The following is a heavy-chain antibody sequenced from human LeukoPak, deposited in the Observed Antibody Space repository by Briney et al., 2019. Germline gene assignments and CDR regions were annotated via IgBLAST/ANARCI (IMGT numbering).Heavy chain of an antibody. CDR3: TTDRYGDYGFDY. D-gene: IGHD4-17*01. CDR2: IKSKTDGGTT. J-gene: IGHJ4*02. Sequence: GGSLRLSCAASGFTFSNAWMSWVRQAPGKGLEWVGRIKSKTDGGTTDYAAPVKGRFTISRDDSKNTLYLQMNSLKTEDIAVYYCTTDRYGDYGFDYWGQGTLVTVSS. V-gene: IGHV3-15*01. CDR1: GFTFSNAW.